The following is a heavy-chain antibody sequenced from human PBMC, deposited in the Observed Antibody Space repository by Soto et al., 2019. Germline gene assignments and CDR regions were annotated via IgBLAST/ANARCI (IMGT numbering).Heavy chain of an antibody. CDR2: VYYTGVA. CDR3: ARRIVSTETFDY. J-gene: IGHJ4*02. D-gene: IGHD5-12*01. V-gene: IGHV4-59*08. CDR1: GGSLTSYY. Sequence: QVQLQESGPGLVKPSETLSLTCTVSGGSLTSYYWRWIRQPPGKGLEWIGFVYYTGVARYNPSIKGRVTISVETSKNQFSLELTSVIAANTVIYYCARRIVSTETFDYWGQGTLVTVSS.